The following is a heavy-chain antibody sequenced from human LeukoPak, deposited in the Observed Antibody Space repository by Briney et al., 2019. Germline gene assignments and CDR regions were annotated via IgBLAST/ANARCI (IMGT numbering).Heavy chain of an antibody. V-gene: IGHV1-69*10. CDR1: GYTFTSYG. CDR3: ARDSLLRRSMDV. CDR2: IIPILGIA. D-gene: IGHD2-21*01. J-gene: IGHJ6*02. Sequence: SVKVSCKASGYTFTSYGISWVRQAPGQGLEWMGWIIPILGIANYAQKFQGRVTMTRDTSTSTVYMELSSLRSEDTAVYYCARDSLLRRSMDVWGQGTTVTVSS.